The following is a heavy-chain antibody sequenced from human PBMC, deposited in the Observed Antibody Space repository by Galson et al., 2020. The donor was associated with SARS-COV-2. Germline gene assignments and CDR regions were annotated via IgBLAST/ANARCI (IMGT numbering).Heavy chain of an antibody. D-gene: IGHD3-9*01. CDR3: ARGAYDPLAGHYRDYGMDV. Sequence: SETLSLTCTVPGGSVRSSGKYWVWIRQSPGKGLEYIGSIHYTGRTYYNPSLKSRVTTSVDTSKNQVSLKLSSVTAADTAVYYCARGAYDPLAGHYRDYGMDVWGQGTTVTVSS. CDR1: GGSVRSSGKY. J-gene: IGHJ6*02. V-gene: IGHV4-39*01. CDR2: IHYTGRT.